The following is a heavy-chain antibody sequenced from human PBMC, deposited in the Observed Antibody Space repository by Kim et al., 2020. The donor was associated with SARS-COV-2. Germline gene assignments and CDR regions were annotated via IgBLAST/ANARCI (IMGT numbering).Heavy chain of an antibody. J-gene: IGHJ3*01. D-gene: IGHD1-26*01. CDR3: ARDREWEPRPFDALDV. CDR2: ISVQSSKT. V-gene: IGHV1-18*04. Sequence: ASVKVSCKTSNYMFTAYGINWVRQGPGQGLEWLGRISVQSSKTEYAQKFAGRVTMTADRSTTTVYMELRSLRFDDTAIYFCARDREWEPRPFDALDVWGQGTLVTVSA. CDR1: NYMFTAYG.